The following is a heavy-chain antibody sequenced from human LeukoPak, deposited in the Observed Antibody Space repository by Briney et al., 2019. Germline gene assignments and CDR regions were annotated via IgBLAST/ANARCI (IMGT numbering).Heavy chain of an antibody. J-gene: IGHJ2*01. Sequence: GGPLRLSCVASGFTVSSNYMSWVRQAPGKGLEWVSVIYSGGRRYHTDSVKGRFTISRDNSKNTLYLQMNSLRAEDTAVYYCAKVAPWGYYDSSGQWPNWYFDLWGRGTLVTVSS. D-gene: IGHD3-22*01. CDR1: GFTVSSNY. V-gene: IGHV3-53*01. CDR3: AKVAPWGYYDSSGQWPNWYFDL. CDR2: IYSGGRR.